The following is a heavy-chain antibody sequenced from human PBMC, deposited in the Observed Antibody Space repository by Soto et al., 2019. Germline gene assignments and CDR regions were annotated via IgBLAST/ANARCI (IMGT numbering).Heavy chain of an antibody. J-gene: IGHJ4*02. V-gene: IGHV3-23*01. Sequence: EVQLLESGGKLVQPGGSLTLSCAASGFTFSTYAMAWVRQAPGKGLEWVSGVSASGLNTDYADPVKGRFYISRDNSKNTVSLHMNSLRAEDTAFYCAKDRPRRTSGYVFDYWGQGTPVTVSS. D-gene: IGHD5-18*01. CDR3: AKDRPRRTSGYVFDY. CDR1: GFTFSTYA. CDR2: VSASGLNT.